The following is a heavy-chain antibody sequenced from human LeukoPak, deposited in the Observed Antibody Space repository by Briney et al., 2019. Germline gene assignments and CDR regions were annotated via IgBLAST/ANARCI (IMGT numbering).Heavy chain of an antibody. J-gene: IGHJ5*02. CDR1: GGSISSYY. V-gene: IGHV4-59*01. Sequence: SETLSLTCTVSGGSISSYYWSWIRQPPGKGLEWIGYIYYSGSTNYNPSLKSRVTISVDTSKNQFSLKLSSVTAADTAVYYCARVDALKDWFDPWGQGTLVTASS. CDR3: ARVDALKDWFDP. D-gene: IGHD2-15*01. CDR2: IYYSGST.